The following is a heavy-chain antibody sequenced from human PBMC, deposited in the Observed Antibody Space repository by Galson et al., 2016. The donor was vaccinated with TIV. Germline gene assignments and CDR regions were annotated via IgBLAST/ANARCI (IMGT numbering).Heavy chain of an antibody. D-gene: IGHD1-26*01. V-gene: IGHV4-31*03. CDR3: ARWADSGSYYEYFHH. CDR1: GGSISNSGYY. CDR2: IYHSGST. Sequence: LSLTCPVSGGSISNSGYYWTWLRQHPGKGLEWIGNIYHSGSTDYNVSLKSRVSILTDTSRNQLYLSLNSVTAADTAVYYCARWADSGSYYEYFHHWGQGTLVTVSS. J-gene: IGHJ1*01.